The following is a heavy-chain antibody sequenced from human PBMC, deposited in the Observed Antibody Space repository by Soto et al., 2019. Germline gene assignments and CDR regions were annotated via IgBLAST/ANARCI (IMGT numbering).Heavy chain of an antibody. J-gene: IGHJ6*02. D-gene: IGHD6-13*01. V-gene: IGHV4-39*01. CDR1: GGAISSSSYY. CDR2: IYYSGST. Sequence: SETLCLACTFTGGAISSSSYYWGWISQPPGKGLEWIGSIYYSGSTYYNPSLKSRVTISVDTSKNQFSLKLSSVTAADTAVYYCARQGRDSSSWEIPVDCYYYYGMDVWGQGTTVT. CDR3: ARQGRDSSSWEIPVDCYYYYGMDV.